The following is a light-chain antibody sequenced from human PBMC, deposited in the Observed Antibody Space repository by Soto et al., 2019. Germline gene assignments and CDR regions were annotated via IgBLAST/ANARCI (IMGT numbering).Light chain of an antibody. CDR3: SSYTSSSTYV. CDR1: SSDVGGYNY. V-gene: IGLV2-14*01. Sequence: SVLTKPSSVTGSHGQSITISNTRTSSDVGGYNYVSWYQQHPGKAPKLMIYGVSNRPSGVSNRFSGSKSGNTASLTISGLQAEDEADYYCSSYTSSSTYVFGTGTKVTVL. CDR2: GVS. J-gene: IGLJ1*01.